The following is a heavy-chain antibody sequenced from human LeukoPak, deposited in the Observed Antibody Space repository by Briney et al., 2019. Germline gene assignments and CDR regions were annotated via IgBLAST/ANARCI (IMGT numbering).Heavy chain of an antibody. CDR2: IWYDGSNK. D-gene: IGHD6-19*01. CDR3: ASTSGWYESIDY. Sequence: PGGSLRLSCAASGFTFSSYGMHWVRQAPGKGLEWVAVIWYDGSNKYYADSVKGRFTISRDNSKNTLYLQMNSLRAEDTAVYYCASTSGWYESIDYWGQGTLVTVSS. V-gene: IGHV3-33*01. J-gene: IGHJ4*02. CDR1: GFTFSSYG.